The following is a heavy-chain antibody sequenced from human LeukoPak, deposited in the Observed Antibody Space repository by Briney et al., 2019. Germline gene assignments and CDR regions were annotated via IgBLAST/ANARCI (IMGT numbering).Heavy chain of an antibody. D-gene: IGHD2-2*01. Sequence: SETLSLTCAVYGGSFSGYYWSWIRQPPGKGLEWIGEINHSGSTNYNPSLKSRVTISVDTSKNQFSLKLSSVTAADTAVYYCARGRYCSSTSCYLPAEYFQHWGQGTPVTVSS. V-gene: IGHV4-34*01. CDR2: INHSGST. CDR1: GGSFSGYY. J-gene: IGHJ1*01. CDR3: ARGRYCSSTSCYLPAEYFQH.